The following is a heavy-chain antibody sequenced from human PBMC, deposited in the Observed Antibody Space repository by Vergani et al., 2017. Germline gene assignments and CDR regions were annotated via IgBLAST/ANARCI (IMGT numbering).Heavy chain of an antibody. Sequence: QVQLVQSGAEVKKPGASVKVSCKASGYTFTSYYMHWVRQAPGQGLEWMGIINPSGGSTSYAQKFQGRVTMTRDTSTSTVYMELSSLRAEDTAVYYCARGQYCSGGSCYLDWYFDLWGRGTLVTVSS. V-gene: IGHV1-46*01. J-gene: IGHJ2*01. CDR3: ARGQYCSGGSCYLDWYFDL. D-gene: IGHD2-15*01. CDR2: INPSGGST. CDR1: GYTFTSYY.